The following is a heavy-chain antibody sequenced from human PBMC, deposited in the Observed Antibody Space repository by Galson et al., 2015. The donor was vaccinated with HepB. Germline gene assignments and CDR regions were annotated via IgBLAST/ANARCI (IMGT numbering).Heavy chain of an antibody. D-gene: IGHD2-2*02. J-gene: IGHJ6*03. V-gene: IGHV1-3*01. Sequence: SVKVSCKASGYTFTSYAMHWVRQAPGQRLEWMGWINAGNGNTKYSQKFQGRVTITRDTSASTAYMELSSLRSEDTAVYYCARDGEPLHCSSTSCYSFHYYYYMDVWGKGTTVTVSS. CDR2: INAGNGNT. CDR3: ARDGEPLHCSSTSCYSFHYYYYMDV. CDR1: GYTFTSYA.